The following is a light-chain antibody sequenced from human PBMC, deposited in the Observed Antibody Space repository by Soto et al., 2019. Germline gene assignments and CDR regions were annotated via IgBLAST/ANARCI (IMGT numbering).Light chain of an antibody. J-gene: IGKJ1*01. Sequence: EIVLTQSPGNLSLSPGERGTLSCRASQSVSSNFLAWYQQKPGQAPRLLIFDASTRATGIPDRFTGRGSGTDFTLTISRLEPEDFAVYYCQFYGDPPKTFGQGTKVEIK. V-gene: IGKV3-20*01. CDR1: QSVSSNF. CDR3: QFYGDPPKT. CDR2: DAS.